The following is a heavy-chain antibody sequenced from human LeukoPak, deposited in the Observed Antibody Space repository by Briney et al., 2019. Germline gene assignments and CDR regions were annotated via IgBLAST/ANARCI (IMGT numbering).Heavy chain of an antibody. D-gene: IGHD6-19*01. J-gene: IGHJ4*02. V-gene: IGHV1-46*01. CDR1: GYTFTSNY. CDR3: ARDHGLVLGY. CDR2: IYPRDGST. Sequence: ASVKVSCKASGYTFTSNYIHWVRQAPGQGLEWMGMIYPRDGSTSYAQKFQGRVTVTRDTSTSTVHMELSGLRSEDTAVYYCARDHGLVLGYWGQGTLVTVSS.